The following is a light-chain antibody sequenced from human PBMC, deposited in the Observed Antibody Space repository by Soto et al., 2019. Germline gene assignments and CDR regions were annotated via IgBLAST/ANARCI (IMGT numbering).Light chain of an antibody. CDR1: QSVLYSSNNKHY. V-gene: IGKV4-1*01. CDR3: QQDYSPPLT. CDR2: WAS. J-gene: IGKJ1*01. Sequence: DIVMTQSPDSLAVSLGERATINCKSSQSVLYSSNNKHYLAWYQQKPGQPPKLLIYWASTRESGVPDRFSGSGSGTDFTLTISSLQAEDVAVYYCQQDYSPPLTFGQGTKVEIK.